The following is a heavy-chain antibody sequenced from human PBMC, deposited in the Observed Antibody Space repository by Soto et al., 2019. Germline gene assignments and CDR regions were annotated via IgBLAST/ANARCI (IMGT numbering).Heavy chain of an antibody. CDR1: GGSISSYY. CDR2: IYYSGST. D-gene: IGHD3-10*01. V-gene: IGHV4-59*01. Sequence: PSETLSLTCTVSGGSISSYYWSWIRQPPGKGLEWIGYIYYSGSTNYNPSLKSRVTISVDTSKNQFSLKLSSVTAADTAVYYCARGSPLLLWYTYAFDIWGQGTMVTVSS. CDR3: ARGSPLLLWYTYAFDI. J-gene: IGHJ3*02.